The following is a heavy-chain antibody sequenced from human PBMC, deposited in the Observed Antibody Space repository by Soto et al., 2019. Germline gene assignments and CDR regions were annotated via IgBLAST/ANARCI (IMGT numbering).Heavy chain of an antibody. V-gene: IGHV4-59*01. J-gene: IGHJ5*02. CDR2: IYDSGDT. CDR1: GGSINNYY. CDR3: AREADPLFCSGAGCFGGWFDP. D-gene: IGHD2-15*01. Sequence: SETLSLTCSVSGGSINNYYRSWSRQPPGKGLEWIGYIYDSGDTYYNPSLRSRVTISLDTSKNEFSLKLSSVTAADTAVYYCAREADPLFCSGAGCFGGWFDPWGRGTLVTVSS.